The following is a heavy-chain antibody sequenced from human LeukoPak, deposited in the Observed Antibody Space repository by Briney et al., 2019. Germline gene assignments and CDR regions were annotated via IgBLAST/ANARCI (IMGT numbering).Heavy chain of an antibody. V-gene: IGHV3-48*03. J-gene: IGHJ4*02. Sequence: GGSLRLSCAASGFTFGDYEMHWVRQAPGKGLEWVSHISSTGYTTFYADSVKGRFTISRDNAKNSPHLQMNSLGVEDTAVYYCARADAYWSGYHFDHWGQGTLVTVSS. CDR1: GFTFGDYE. D-gene: IGHD3-3*01. CDR2: ISSTGYTT. CDR3: ARADAYWSGYHFDH.